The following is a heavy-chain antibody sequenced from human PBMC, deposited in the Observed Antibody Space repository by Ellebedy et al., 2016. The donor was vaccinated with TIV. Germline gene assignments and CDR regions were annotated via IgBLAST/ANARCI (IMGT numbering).Heavy chain of an antibody. CDR2: ITGGGDTT. CDR3: VRVMWPVPGPVDPFDY. V-gene: IGHV3-23*01. J-gene: IGHJ4*02. CDR1: GFTFSSHG. D-gene: IGHD6-19*01. Sequence: GESLKISCAASGFTFSSHGMAWVRPAPGTGLEWLSGITGGGDTTYYADSVKGRFTISRDNSKNTLFLQLSSLRAEDTAVFYCVRVMWPVPGPVDPFDYWGQGTPVTVSS.